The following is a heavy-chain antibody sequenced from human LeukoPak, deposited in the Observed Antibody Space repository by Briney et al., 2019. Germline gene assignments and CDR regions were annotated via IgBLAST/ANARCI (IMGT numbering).Heavy chain of an antibody. D-gene: IGHD5-18*01. CDR3: ARGGWSGYSYGSEPEKYFDY. J-gene: IGHJ4*02. V-gene: IGHV1-2*02. CDR2: INPNSGGT. Sequence: ASVTVSCKASGYSFNDKYLHWVRQAPGQGLEWMGSINPNSGGTNYAQKFQGRVTMTTDTSISTAYMELSRLRSDDTAVYYCARGGWSGYSYGSEPEKYFDYWGQGTLVTVSS. CDR1: GYSFNDKY.